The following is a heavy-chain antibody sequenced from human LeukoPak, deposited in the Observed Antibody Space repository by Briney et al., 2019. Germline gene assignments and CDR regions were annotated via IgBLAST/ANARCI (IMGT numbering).Heavy chain of an antibody. CDR1: GFTFSSKW. Sequence: GSLRLSWAASGFTFSSKWMSWVRQAPGKGLEVVANIKQYGSEKYYVDSVKGRFTISRDNAKNLVFLQMSSLRAEDTAVYYCARLVGATHLDYWGQGTLVTVSS. V-gene: IGHV3-7*05. D-gene: IGHD1-26*01. J-gene: IGHJ4*02. CDR3: ARLVGATHLDY. CDR2: IKQYGSEK.